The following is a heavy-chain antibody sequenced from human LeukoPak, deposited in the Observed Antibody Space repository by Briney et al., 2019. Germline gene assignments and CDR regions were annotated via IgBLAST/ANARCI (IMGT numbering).Heavy chain of an antibody. V-gene: IGHV3-15*01. CDR1: GFTFSNAW. CDR2: IKSKTDGGTT. J-gene: IGHJ4*02. CDR3: TADYCSSTSCYSFDY. Sequence: PGGSLRLSCAASGFTFSNAWMSWVRQAPGKGLEWVGRIKSKTDGGTTDYAAPVKGRFTISRDDSKTTLYLQMNSLKTEDTAVYYCTADYCSSTSCYSFDYWGQGTLVTVSS. D-gene: IGHD2-2*02.